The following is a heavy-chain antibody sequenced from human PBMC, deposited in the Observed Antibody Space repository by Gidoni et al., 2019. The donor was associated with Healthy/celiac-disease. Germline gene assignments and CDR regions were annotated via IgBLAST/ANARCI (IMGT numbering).Heavy chain of an antibody. D-gene: IGHD3-22*01. Sequence: QVQLVQSGAEVKKPGSSVKVSCKASGGTFSSYAISWVRQAPGQGLEWMGWIIPIFGTANYAQKFQGRVTITADESTSTAYMELSSLRSEDTAVYYCARSRRYYYDSSGYSEATYFDYWGQGTLVTVSS. CDR3: ARSRRYYYDSSGYSEATYFDY. V-gene: IGHV1-69*01. CDR2: IIPIFGTA. CDR1: GGTFSSYA. J-gene: IGHJ4*02.